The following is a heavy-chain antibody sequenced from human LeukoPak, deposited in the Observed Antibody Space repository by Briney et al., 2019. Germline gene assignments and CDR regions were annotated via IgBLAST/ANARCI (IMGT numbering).Heavy chain of an antibody. CDR3: AKDRKTGGLVLGSNWFDT. J-gene: IGHJ5*02. Sequence: PGGSLRLSCAASGFTFNHYAMTWFRQAPGRGLEWLSLISGDAGSTAYAGSVKGSFTIFRDNSKNTLYLQMNNLRAEDTAVYYCAKDRKTGGLVLGSNWFDTWGQGTLVTVSS. V-gene: IGHV3-23*01. D-gene: IGHD6-19*01. CDR1: GFTFNHYA. CDR2: ISGDAGST.